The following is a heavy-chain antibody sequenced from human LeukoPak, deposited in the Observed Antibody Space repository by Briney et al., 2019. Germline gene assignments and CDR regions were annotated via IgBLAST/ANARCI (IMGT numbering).Heavy chain of an antibody. V-gene: IGHV4-34*01. J-gene: IGHJ4*02. Sequence: PETLSLTCAVYGGSFSDYYWSWIRQPPGKGLEWIGEINHSGSTNYNPSLKSRVTISVDTSKNQFSLKLSSVTAADTAVYYCARLGVGWTLDYWGQGTLVTVSS. CDR1: GGSFSDYY. CDR2: INHSGST. CDR3: ARLGVGWTLDY. D-gene: IGHD6-19*01.